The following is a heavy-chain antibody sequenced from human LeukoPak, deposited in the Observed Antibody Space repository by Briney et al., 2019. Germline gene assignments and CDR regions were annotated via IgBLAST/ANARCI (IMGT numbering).Heavy chain of an antibody. V-gene: IGHV4-39*07. CDR3: ARDLSPDRRLAAAGRGPFDI. Sequence: PSETLSLTCTVSGGSISSSSYYWGWIRQPPGKGLECIGSIYYSGSTYYNPSLKSRVTISLDTSKNQFSLKLSSVTAADTAVYYCARDLSPDRRLAAAGRGPFDIWGQGTMVTVSS. J-gene: IGHJ3*02. CDR1: GGSISSSSYY. D-gene: IGHD6-13*01. CDR2: IYYSGST.